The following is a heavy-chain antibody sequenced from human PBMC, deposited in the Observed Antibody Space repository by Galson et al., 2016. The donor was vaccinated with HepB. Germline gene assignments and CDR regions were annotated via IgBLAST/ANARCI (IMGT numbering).Heavy chain of an antibody. CDR1: GFTYSHYG. Sequence: SLRLSCAASGFTYSHYGMHWVRQAPGKGLEWVAAISYDGRDKDYAESVKGRFTISRDDPKNMLYLQTNSLRPEDTALYYCIKPLVKMVVVGEAFDVWGQGTMVTVSS. CDR2: ISYDGRDK. D-gene: IGHD3-22*01. CDR3: IKPLVKMVVVGEAFDV. V-gene: IGHV3-30*03. J-gene: IGHJ3*01.